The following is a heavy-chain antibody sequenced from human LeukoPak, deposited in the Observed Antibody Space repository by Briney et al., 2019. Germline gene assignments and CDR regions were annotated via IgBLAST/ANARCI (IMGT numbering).Heavy chain of an antibody. V-gene: IGHV1-18*04. CDR2: ISAYNGNT. CDR3: ARDRAADNDY. Sequence: ASVKVSCKASGYTFTGYYMHWVRQAPGQGLEWMGWISAYNGNTNYAQKLQGRVTMTTDTSTSTAYMELRSLRSDDTAVYYCARDRAADNDYWGQGTLVTVSS. CDR1: GYTFTGYY. D-gene: IGHD6-25*01. J-gene: IGHJ4*02.